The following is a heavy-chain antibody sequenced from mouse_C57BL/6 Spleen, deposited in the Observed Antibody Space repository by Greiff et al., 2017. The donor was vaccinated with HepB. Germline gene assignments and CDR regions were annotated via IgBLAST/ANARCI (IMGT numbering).Heavy chain of an antibody. D-gene: IGHD1-1*01. Sequence: DVMLVESGEGLVKPGGSLKLSCAASGFTFSSYAMSWVRQTPEKRLEWVAYISSGGDYIYYADTVKGRFTISRDNARNPLYLQMSSLKSEDTAMYYCTRGEDLLAMDYWGQGTSVTVSS. CDR2: ISSGGDYI. CDR3: TRGEDLLAMDY. CDR1: GFTFSSYA. V-gene: IGHV5-9-1*02. J-gene: IGHJ4*01.